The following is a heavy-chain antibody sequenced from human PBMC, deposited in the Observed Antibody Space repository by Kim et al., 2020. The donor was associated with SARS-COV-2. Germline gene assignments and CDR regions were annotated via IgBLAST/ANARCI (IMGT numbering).Heavy chain of an antibody. Sequence: SVKVSCKASGCTFSSYAISWVRQAPGQGLEWMGGIIPIFGTANYAQKFQGRVTITADESTSTAYMELSSLRSEDTAVYYCARIGGEYRWFGESSRAYWGQGTLVTVSS. CDR1: GCTFSSYA. J-gene: IGHJ4*02. CDR3: ARIGGEYRWFGESSRAY. D-gene: IGHD3-10*01. V-gene: IGHV1-69*13. CDR2: IIPIFGTA.